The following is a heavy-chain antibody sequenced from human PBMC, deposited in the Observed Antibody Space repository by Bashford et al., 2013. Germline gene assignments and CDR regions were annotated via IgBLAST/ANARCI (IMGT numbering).Heavy chain of an antibody. Sequence: SETLSLTCAVYGGSFSGYYWSWIRQPPGKGLEWIGEINHSGSTNYNPSLKSRVTISVDTSKNQFSLKLSSVTAADTGLYFCARPARTPTRYEVLRDLFDVWGQGTMVTVSS. CDR1: GGSFSGYY. D-gene: IGHD5-12*01. CDR3: ARPARTPTRYEVLRDLFDV. V-gene: IGHV4-34*01. J-gene: IGHJ3*01. CDR2: INHSGST.